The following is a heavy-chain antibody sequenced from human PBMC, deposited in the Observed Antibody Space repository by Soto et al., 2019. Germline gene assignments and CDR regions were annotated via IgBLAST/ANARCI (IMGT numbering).Heavy chain of an antibody. CDR1: GFTFSDYA. CDR2: LNGAGGST. CDR3: AAPRDEYGSGISWFTYGMDV. D-gene: IGHD3-10*01. J-gene: IGHJ6*02. Sequence: PGGSLRLSCLASGFTFSDYAMTWVRHVPGRGLEWVSSLNGAGGSTYYADSVRGRFTISRDNSLNTLFLQMNRLTVDDTAIYYCAAPRDEYGSGISWFTYGMDVWGQGTTVTVSS. V-gene: IGHV3-23*01.